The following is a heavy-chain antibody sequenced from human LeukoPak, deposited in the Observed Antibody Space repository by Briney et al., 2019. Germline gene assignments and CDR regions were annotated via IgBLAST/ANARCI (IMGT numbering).Heavy chain of an antibody. V-gene: IGHV1-46*01. CDR3: ATVYCGGDCLGYFDL. D-gene: IGHD2-21*02. Sequence: VASVTVSCKASGYTFTSYYMHWVRQAPGQGLEWMGIINPSGGSTSYAQKFQGRVTMTRDTSTSTVYMELSSLRSEDTAVYYCATVYCGGDCLGYFDLWGRGTLVTVSS. CDR1: GYTFTSYY. J-gene: IGHJ2*01. CDR2: INPSGGST.